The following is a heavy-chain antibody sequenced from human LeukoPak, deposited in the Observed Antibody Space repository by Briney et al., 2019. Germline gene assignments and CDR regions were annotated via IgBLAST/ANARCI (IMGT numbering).Heavy chain of an antibody. CDR2: IYYSGST. Sequence: PSETLSLTCTVSGGSISSSSYYWGWIRQPPGKGLEWIGSIYYSGSTYYNPSLMSRVTISVDTSKNQFSLKLSSVTAADTAVYYCARRGGGATVQGFDYWGQGTLVTVSS. CDR1: GGSISSSSYY. V-gene: IGHV4-39*01. J-gene: IGHJ4*02. D-gene: IGHD1-26*01. CDR3: ARRGGGATVQGFDY.